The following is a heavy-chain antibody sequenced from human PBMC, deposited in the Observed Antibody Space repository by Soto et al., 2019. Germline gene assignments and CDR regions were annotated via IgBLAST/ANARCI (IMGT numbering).Heavy chain of an antibody. D-gene: IGHD1-1*01. Sequence: SETLSLTCTVSGASISGYYWSWIRKSAGKGLEWIGRIYATGTTDYNPSLKSRVMMSVDTSKKQFSLRLRSVTAADTAVYYCVRDGTKTLRDWFDPWGQGSSVTVSS. CDR3: VRDGTKTLRDWFDP. CDR2: IYATGTT. V-gene: IGHV4-4*07. J-gene: IGHJ5*02. CDR1: GASISGYY.